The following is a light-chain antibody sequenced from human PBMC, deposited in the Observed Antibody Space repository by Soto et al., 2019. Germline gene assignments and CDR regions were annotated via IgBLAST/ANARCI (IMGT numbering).Light chain of an antibody. Sequence: DIQMTQSPSSLSASVGDRVTITCRASQSISSYLNWYQQKPGKAPQLLIYAASTLQSGVPSRFSGSGSGTDFTLTISRLQPEDFATYYCQQYYTYPRAFGQGTKVDIK. CDR3: QQYYTYPRA. J-gene: IGKJ1*01. CDR1: QSISSY. CDR2: AAS. V-gene: IGKV1-39*01.